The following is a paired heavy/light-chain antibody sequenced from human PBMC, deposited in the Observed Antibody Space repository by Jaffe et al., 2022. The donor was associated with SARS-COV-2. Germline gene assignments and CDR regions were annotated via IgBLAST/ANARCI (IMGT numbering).Heavy chain of an antibody. CDR1: GGSISSHY. D-gene: IGHD3-3*01. CDR2: IYYSGST. J-gene: IGHJ6*02. Sequence: QVQLQESGPGLVKPSETLSLTCTVSGGSISSHYWSWIRQPPGKGLEWIGYIYYSGSTNYNPSLKSRVSISVDTSKNQFSLKLSSVTAADTAVYYCARHRYYDFWSGYYGRYGLDAWGQGTTVTVSS. CDR3: ARHRYYDFWSGYYGRYGLDA. V-gene: IGHV4-59*08.
Light chain of an antibody. CDR1: KLGDKY. Sequence: SYELTQPPSVSVSPGQTANIACSGDKLGDKYVCWYQQRPGQSPVMVIYEDNKRPSGIPERFSGSNSGNTATLTISVTQAMDEADYYCQAWDNSTSVVFGGGTKLTVL. CDR3: QAWDNSTSVV. J-gene: IGLJ2*01. CDR2: EDN. V-gene: IGLV3-1*01.